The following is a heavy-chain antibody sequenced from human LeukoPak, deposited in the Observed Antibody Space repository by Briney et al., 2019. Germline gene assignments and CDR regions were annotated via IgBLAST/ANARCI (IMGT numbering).Heavy chain of an antibody. CDR2: INQSGST. V-gene: IGHV4-34*01. CDR1: GESFSGDY. J-gene: IGHJ5*02. D-gene: IGHD5-24*01. Sequence: KTSETLSLTCSVYGESFSGDYWSWIRQPPGKGLEWIGEINQSGSTNYIPSLKSRVTISVDTSKNQFSLKLISVTAADTAVYYCARGRWLQYETWGQGTLVTVSS. CDR3: ARGRWLQYET.